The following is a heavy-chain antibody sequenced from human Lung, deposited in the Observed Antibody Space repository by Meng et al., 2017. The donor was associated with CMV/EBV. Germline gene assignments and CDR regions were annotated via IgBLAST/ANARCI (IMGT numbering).Heavy chain of an antibody. CDR1: GGSFSGYY. D-gene: IGHD2-2*01. CDR3: ARGRPKAVPAGGYFDY. V-gene: IGHV4-34*01. CDR2: INHSGST. Sequence: SETLSLXXAVYGGSFSGYYWSWIRQPQGKGLEWIGEINHSGSTNYNPSLKSRVTISVDTSKNQFSLKLSSVTAADTAVYYCARGRPKAVPAGGYFDYWGQGXLVTVSS. J-gene: IGHJ4*02.